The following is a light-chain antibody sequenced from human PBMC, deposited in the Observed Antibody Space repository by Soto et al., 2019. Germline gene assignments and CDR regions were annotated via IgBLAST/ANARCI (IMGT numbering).Light chain of an antibody. J-gene: IGKJ1*01. Sequence: DIQMTQSPSTLSASVGDRVTITCRASQSISSWLAWYQQKPGKAPKLLIYAASSLQSGVPSRFRGSRSGTDFTLTISSLQPEDVATYYCQKYNSAPWTFGQGTKVDI. V-gene: IGKV1-5*01. CDR1: QSISSW. CDR3: QKYNSAPWT. CDR2: AAS.